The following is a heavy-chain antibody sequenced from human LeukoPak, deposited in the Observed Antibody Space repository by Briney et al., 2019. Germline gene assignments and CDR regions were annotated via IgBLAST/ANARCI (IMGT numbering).Heavy chain of an antibody. CDR2: IYYSGST. J-gene: IGHJ5*02. D-gene: IGHD3-10*01. CDR1: GGSISSSSYY. CDR3: ARGSGLLWFGGPNWFDP. Sequence: SETLSLTCTVSGGSISSSSYYWGWIRQPPGKGLEWIESIYYSGSTYYNPSLKSRVTISVDTSKNQFSLKLSSVTAADTAVYYCARGSGLLWFGGPNWFDPWGQGTLVTVSS. V-gene: IGHV4-39*07.